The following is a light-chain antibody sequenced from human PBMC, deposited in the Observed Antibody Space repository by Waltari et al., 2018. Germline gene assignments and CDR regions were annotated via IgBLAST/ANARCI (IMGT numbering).Light chain of an antibody. CDR2: EDT. CDR3: YSADSSGNHKGI. Sequence: SYELTQPPSVSVSPGQAARTPCAGAALPKKNAYWYQQKSGQAPVLVIYEDTKRPSGIPERFSGSSSGTMATLTISGAQVEDEADYYCYSADSSGNHKGIFGGGTKVTVL. J-gene: IGLJ2*01. CDR1: ALPKKN. V-gene: IGLV3-10*01.